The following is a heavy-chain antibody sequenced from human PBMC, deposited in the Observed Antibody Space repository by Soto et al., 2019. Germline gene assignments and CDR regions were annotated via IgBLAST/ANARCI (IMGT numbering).Heavy chain of an antibody. Sequence: GGSVRLSCAASGFTFSHAWMSWVRQAPGKGLEWVGRIKSKTDGGTTDYAEPVKGRFTISRDDSKNTLYLQMNSLKTEDTAVYYCTTDQDGSGSRAFDIWGQGTMVTVSS. V-gene: IGHV3-15*01. CDR2: IKSKTDGGTT. CDR1: GFTFSHAW. CDR3: TTDQDGSGSRAFDI. J-gene: IGHJ3*02. D-gene: IGHD3-10*01.